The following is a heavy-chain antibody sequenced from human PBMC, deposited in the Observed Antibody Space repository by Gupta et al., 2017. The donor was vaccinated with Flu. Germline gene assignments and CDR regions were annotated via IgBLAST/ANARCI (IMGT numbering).Heavy chain of an antibody. CDR3: TRQGIQLWLEQNWFDP. V-gene: IGHV3-73*01. CDR2: IRSKANSYAT. D-gene: IGHD5-18*01. Sequence: EVQLVESGGGLVQPGGSLKLSCAASGFTFSAPAMHWVRQASGKGLEWVGRIRSKANSYATAYAASVKGRFTISRDDSKNTAYLQMNSLKTEDTAVYYCTRQGIQLWLEQNWFDPWGQGTLVTVSS. J-gene: IGHJ5*02. CDR1: GFTFSAPA.